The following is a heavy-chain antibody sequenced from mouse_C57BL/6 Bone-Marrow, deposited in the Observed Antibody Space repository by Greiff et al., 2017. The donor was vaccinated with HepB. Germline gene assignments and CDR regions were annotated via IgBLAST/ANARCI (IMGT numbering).Heavy chain of an antibody. CDR3: AMGKENNYYFDY. Sequence: QVQLQQPGAELVKPGASVKVSCKASGYTFTSYWMHWVKQRPGQGLEWIGRIHPSDSATNYNQKFKSKATLTVDKSSSTAYMQLSSLTSEDSAVYCGAMGKENNYYFDYWGQGTTLTVSS. CDR1: GYTFTSYW. J-gene: IGHJ2*01. CDR2: IHPSDSAT. D-gene: IGHD1-3*01. V-gene: IGHV1-74*01.